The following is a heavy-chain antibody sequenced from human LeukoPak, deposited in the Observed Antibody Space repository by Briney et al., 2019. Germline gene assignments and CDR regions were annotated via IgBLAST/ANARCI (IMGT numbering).Heavy chain of an antibody. D-gene: IGHD6-13*01. J-gene: IGHJ3*01. Sequence: PGGSLRLSCAASGFTVSSYGMSATDDSAQYAESVKGRFTISRDNSKNSLYLQMNSLRDEDTAVYYCAKARIASAGTGAFDVWGQGTMVTVSS. V-gene: IGHV3-23*01. CDR3: AKARIASAGTGAFDV. CDR2: ATDDSA. CDR1: GFTVSSYG.